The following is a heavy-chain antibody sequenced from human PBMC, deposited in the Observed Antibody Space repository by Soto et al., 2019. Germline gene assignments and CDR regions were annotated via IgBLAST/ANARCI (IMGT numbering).Heavy chain of an antibody. CDR1: GGSISSSSYY. Sequence: SVTLSLTCTVFGGSISSSSYYWGWIRQPPGKGLEWIGSIYYSGSTYYNPSLKSRVTISVDTSKNQFSLKLSSVTAADTAVYYCARHLGYNWFDPWGQGTLVTVSS. V-gene: IGHV4-39*01. J-gene: IGHJ5*02. CDR3: ARHLGYNWFDP. CDR2: IYYSGST.